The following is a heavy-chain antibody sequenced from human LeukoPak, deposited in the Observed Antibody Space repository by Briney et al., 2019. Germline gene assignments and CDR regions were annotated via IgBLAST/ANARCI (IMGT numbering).Heavy chain of an antibody. V-gene: IGHV1-69*06. Sequence: GASVTVSCTSSGGTFSSYAISWVRQAPGQGLEWMGGIIPIFGTANYAQKSQGRVTITADKSTSTAYMELSSLRSEDTAVYYCAREAYDILTGYYTSWFDPWGQGTLVTVSS. CDR1: GGTFSSYA. CDR2: IIPIFGTA. D-gene: IGHD3-9*01. CDR3: AREAYDILTGYYTSWFDP. J-gene: IGHJ5*02.